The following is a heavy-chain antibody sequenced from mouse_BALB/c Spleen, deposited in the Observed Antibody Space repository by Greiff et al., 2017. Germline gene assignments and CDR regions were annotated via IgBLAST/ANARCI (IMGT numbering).Heavy chain of an antibody. CDR3: ARWYYGSPYYYAMDY. CDR1: GYTFTSYW. Sequence: QVQLQQSGAELAKPGASVKMSCKASGYTFTSYWMHWVKQRPGQGLEWIGYINPSTGYTEYNQKFKDKATLTADKSSSTAYMQLSSLTSEDSAVYYCARWYYGSPYYYAMDYWGQGTSVTVSS. J-gene: IGHJ4*01. D-gene: IGHD1-1*01. V-gene: IGHV1-7*01. CDR2: INPSTGYT.